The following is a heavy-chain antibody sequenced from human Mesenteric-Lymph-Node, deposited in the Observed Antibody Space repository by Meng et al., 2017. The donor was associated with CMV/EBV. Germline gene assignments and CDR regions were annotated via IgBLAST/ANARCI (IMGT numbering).Heavy chain of an antibody. CDR1: GFTFSDYY. CDR2: ISSSGSTI. D-gene: IGHD2-8*01. J-gene: IGHJ4*02. V-gene: IGHV3-11*01. Sequence: GGSLRLSCAASGFTFSDYYMSWIRQAPGKGLEWVSYISSSGSTIYYADSVKGRFTISRDNAKNSLYLQMNSLRAEDTAVYYCARDAPSPIIVLMVYADYWGQGTLVTVSS. CDR3: ARDAPSPIIVLMVYADY.